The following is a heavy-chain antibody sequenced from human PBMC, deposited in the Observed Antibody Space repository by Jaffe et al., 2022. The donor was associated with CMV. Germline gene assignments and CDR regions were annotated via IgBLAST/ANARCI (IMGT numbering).Heavy chain of an antibody. CDR2: ISGFNGNT. V-gene: IGHV1-18*01. CDR1: GYTFTNFG. Sequence: QVHLVQSGGEVKKPGASVRVACKASGYTFTNFGISWVRQAPGQGLEWLGWISGFNGNTNYAQKLQGRATMTTDTSTNTTYLELRSLRSDDTAVYYCARGGSHYPYYFFHGMDVWGQGTTVSVSS. D-gene: IGHD1-26*01. J-gene: IGHJ6*02. CDR3: ARGGSHYPYYFFHGMDV.